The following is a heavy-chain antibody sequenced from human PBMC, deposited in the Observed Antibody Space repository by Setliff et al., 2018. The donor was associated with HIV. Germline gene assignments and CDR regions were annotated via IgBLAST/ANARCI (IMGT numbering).Heavy chain of an antibody. CDR3: ARNGPHGSGWYNYFDF. D-gene: IGHD6-19*01. J-gene: IGHJ4*02. Sequence: VASVKVSCKASGDTFRSHAISWVRQAPGQELEWMGGIIPIIATTNYAQKFQDRVTITADELTNTAYMDVSSLRSEDTAVYYCARNGPHGSGWYNYFDFWGQGTLVTVSS. CDR1: GDTFRSHA. CDR2: IIPIIATT. V-gene: IGHV1-69*13.